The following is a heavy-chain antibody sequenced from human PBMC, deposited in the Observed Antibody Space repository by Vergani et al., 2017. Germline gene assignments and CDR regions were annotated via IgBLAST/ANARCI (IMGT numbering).Heavy chain of an antibody. CDR2: IKSDGSIT. Sequence: EVQLVEPGGGLIHPGGSLRLSCEGSGFSFSGYWMHWVRQSPEKGLVWVSRIKSDGSITNYADSVKGRFTISRDNAKNTLYLEMNSLRGDDTAIYYCVRARCSGPCFMSNWFDYWGQGTLVTVSS. CDR1: GFSFSGYW. D-gene: IGHD5-12*01. V-gene: IGHV3-74*01. CDR3: VRARCSGPCFMSNWFDY. J-gene: IGHJ5*01.